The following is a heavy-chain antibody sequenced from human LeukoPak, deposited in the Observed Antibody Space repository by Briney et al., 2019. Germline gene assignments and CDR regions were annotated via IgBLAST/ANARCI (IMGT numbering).Heavy chain of an antibody. CDR3: ATSGGFVLPNAITGNWYMDV. CDR1: GFTFTDYS. CDR2: ITSAGGYR. D-gene: IGHD2-2*01. Sequence: GRSLRLSCGASGFTFTDYSMNWVRQAPGKGLAWVASITSAGGYRYYADSVKGRFTISRDNAQNSLFLQMESLRPEDTAVYFCATSGGFVLPNAITGNWYMDVWGRGTTVTVSS. J-gene: IGHJ6*03. V-gene: IGHV3-21*06.